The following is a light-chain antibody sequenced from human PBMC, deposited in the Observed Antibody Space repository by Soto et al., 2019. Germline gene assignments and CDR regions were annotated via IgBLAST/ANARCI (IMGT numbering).Light chain of an antibody. J-gene: IGKJ2*01. CDR2: DAS. CDR1: QSVSSY. V-gene: IGKV3-11*01. CDR3: QQRSNSYT. Sequence: EIVLTQSPATLSLSPGERATLSCRASQSVSSYVAWYQQKPGQAPRLLIYDASNRATGIPARFSGSGSGTDFTLTISSLEPEEFAVYYCQQRSNSYTFGQGTKLEIK.